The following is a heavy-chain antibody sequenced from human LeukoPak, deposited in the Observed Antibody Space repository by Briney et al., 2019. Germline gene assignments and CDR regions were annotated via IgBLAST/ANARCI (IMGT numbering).Heavy chain of an antibody. CDR1: GFTFTSYV. J-gene: IGHJ4*02. CDR3: ARGQGGRYYFYY. CDR2: ISGSGGDT. V-gene: IGHV3-23*01. D-gene: IGHD1-26*01. Sequence: PGGSLRLSCEASGFTFTSYVMHWVRPDPGKGLHWVSGISGSGGDTYYADYVKGRFTISRDNSKNTLNLQMKSVTADDTSVYYCARGQGGRYYFYYWGQGTLVTVSS.